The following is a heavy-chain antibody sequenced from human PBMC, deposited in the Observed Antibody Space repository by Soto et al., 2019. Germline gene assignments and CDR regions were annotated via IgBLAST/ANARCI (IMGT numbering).Heavy chain of an antibody. J-gene: IGHJ4*02. CDR3: ARVYCSGGGCYGIDY. D-gene: IGHD2-15*01. V-gene: IGHV1-46*01. CDR2: INPSGGST. Sequence: ASVKVSCKASGYTFTSYYMHWVRQAPGQGLEWMGIINPSGGSTSYAQKFKSRVTITRDTSTSTVNMKMSSLKSEDTAVNYCARVYCSGGGCYGIDYWGQGTLVTVSS. CDR1: GYTFTSYY.